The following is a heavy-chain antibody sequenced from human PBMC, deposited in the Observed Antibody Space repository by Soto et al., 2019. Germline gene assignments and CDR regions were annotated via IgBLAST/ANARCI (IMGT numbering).Heavy chain of an antibody. CDR3: ARSTIAPHLLMYPFDS. Sequence: SETLSLTCAVSGGSMSSSNWWSWVRQPPGKGLEWIGEIYQSGSTNYDSSLKSRLTISVDKSKNQFSLKLNSVTAADTAVYYCARSTIAPHLLMYPFDSWGQGTLVTVSS. CDR2: IYQSGST. V-gene: IGHV4-4*02. D-gene: IGHD6-6*01. CDR1: GGSMSSSNW. J-gene: IGHJ4*01.